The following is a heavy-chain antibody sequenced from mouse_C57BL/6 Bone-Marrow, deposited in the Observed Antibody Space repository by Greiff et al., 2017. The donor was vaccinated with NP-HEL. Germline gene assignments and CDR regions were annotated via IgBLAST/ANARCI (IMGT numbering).Heavy chain of an antibody. J-gene: IGHJ1*03. CDR2: ISDGGSYT. V-gene: IGHV5-4*01. CDR1: GFTFSSYA. CDR3: ARDAGGKGSWYFDV. D-gene: IGHD3-3*01. Sequence: EVQRVESGGGLVKPGGSLKLSCAASGFTFSSYAMSWVRQTPEKRLEWVATISDGGSYTYYPDNVKGRFTISRATAKNNLYLQMSHLKSEDTAMYYCARDAGGKGSWYFDVWGTGTTVTVSS.